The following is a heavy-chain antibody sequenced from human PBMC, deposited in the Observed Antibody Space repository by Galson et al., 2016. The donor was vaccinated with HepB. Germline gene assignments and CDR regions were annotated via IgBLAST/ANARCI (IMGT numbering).Heavy chain of an antibody. CDR2: IWYDGSKK. J-gene: IGHJ6*02. Sequence: SLRLSCAGSGFVFSSYGMHWVRQAPGKGLEWMATIWYDGSKKYYGDSVKGRVIISSDNSQNTLYLHMNSLRVEDTAVYFCARDWGFWSDNQYGMDIWGQGTMVIVSS. D-gene: IGHD3-3*01. CDR3: ARDWGFWSDNQYGMDI. V-gene: IGHV3-33*01. CDR1: GFVFSSYG.